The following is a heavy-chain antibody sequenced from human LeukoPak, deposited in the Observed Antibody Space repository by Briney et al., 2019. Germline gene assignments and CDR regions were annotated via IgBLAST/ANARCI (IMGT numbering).Heavy chain of an antibody. V-gene: IGHV3-11*01. CDR1: GVTFSYYY. D-gene: IGHD3-22*01. J-gene: IGHJ4*02. CDR2: ISSSGSTI. Sequence: KPGVSLRLSCAASGVTFSYYYMSWIRQAPGKGLEWVSYISSSGSTIYYADSVKGRFTISRDNAKNSLYLQMNSLRAEDTAVYYCARLARSYYDSSGYYYAVYWGQGTLVTVPS. CDR3: ARLARSYYDSSGYYYAVY.